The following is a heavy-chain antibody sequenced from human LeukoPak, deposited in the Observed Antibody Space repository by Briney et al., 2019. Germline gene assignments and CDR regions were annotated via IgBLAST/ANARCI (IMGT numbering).Heavy chain of an antibody. CDR1: GGTFSSYA. D-gene: IGHD4-17*01. CDR3: ARAFPVTTSSYYYYGMDV. CDR2: IIPILGIA. Sequence: ASVKVSCKASGGTFSSYAISWVRQAPGQGLEWMGRIIPILGIANYAQKFQGRVTITADKSTSTAYMELSSLRSEDTAVYYCARAFPVTTSSYYYYGMDVWGQGTTVTVSS. J-gene: IGHJ6*02. V-gene: IGHV1-69*04.